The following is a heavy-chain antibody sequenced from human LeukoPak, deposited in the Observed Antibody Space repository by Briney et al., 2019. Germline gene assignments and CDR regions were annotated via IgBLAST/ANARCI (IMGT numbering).Heavy chain of an antibody. CDR2: ISDSGGST. CDR1: GVTFSNYA. Sequence: PGGSLRLSCAASGVTFSNYAMSWVRQAPGKGLEWVSTISDSGGSTYYADSVKGRFTISRDNSKNTLYLQMNSLRAEDTAIHYCAKVPYSDYGSGRPPFMDVWGQGTTVAVSS. CDR3: AKVPYSDYGSGRPPFMDV. D-gene: IGHD3-10*01. V-gene: IGHV3-23*01. J-gene: IGHJ6*02.